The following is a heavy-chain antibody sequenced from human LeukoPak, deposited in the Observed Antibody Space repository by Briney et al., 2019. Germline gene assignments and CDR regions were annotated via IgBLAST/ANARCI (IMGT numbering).Heavy chain of an antibody. Sequence: ASVKVSCKVSGYTFTDYYMHWVQQAPGKGLEWMGLVDPEDGETIYAEKFQGRVTITADTSTDTAYMGLSSLRSEDTAVYYCARGTHNSGDSAGDYWGQGTLVTVSS. CDR3: ARGTHNSGDSAGDY. D-gene: IGHD6-25*01. V-gene: IGHV1-69-2*01. CDR1: GYTFTDYY. CDR2: VDPEDGET. J-gene: IGHJ4*02.